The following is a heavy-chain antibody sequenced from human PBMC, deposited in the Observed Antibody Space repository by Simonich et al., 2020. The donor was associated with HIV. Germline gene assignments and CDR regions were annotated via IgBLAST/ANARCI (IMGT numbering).Heavy chain of an antibody. CDR3: VREALVRGVSSKGGFDP. Sequence: EVQLVESGGGLVQSGGSLRLSCGASRFTFSSQWRHWVRQVPGKGLLEDSRINDYANTAYADSVTGRFTISRDNAKNTLYLQMNSLRVEDTAVYYCVREALVRGVSSKGGFDPWGQGTLVTVSS. CDR1: RFTFSSQW. D-gene: IGHD3-10*01. J-gene: IGHJ5*02. V-gene: IGHV3-74*01. CDR2: INDYANT.